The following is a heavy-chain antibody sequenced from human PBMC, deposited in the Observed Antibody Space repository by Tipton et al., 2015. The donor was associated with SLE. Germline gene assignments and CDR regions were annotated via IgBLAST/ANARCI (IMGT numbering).Heavy chain of an antibody. J-gene: IGHJ4*02. CDR3: ARDLPDGYCSSPSCSGFDY. CDR1: GYTFTSYY. Sequence: QSGAEVKKPGASVKVSCKASGYTFTSYYMHWVRQAPGQGLEWMGIINPSGGSTSYAQKFQGRVTMTRDTSTSTVYMELSSLRSEDTAVYYCARDLPDGYCSSPSCSGFDYWGQGTLVTVSS. D-gene: IGHD2-2*01. CDR2: INPSGGST. V-gene: IGHV1-46*01.